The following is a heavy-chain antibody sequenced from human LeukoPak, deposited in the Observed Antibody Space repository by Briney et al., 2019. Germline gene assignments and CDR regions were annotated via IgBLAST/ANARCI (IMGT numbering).Heavy chain of an antibody. CDR3: ARGPYSYDSSGAFDI. Sequence: PSETLSLTCAVYGGSFSGYYWSWIRQPPGKGLEWIGEINNSGSTKYNPSLKSRVTISVDTSKNQFSLKLSSVTAADTAVYFCARGPYSYDSSGAFDIWGQGTMVTVSS. CDR1: GGSFSGYY. V-gene: IGHV4-34*01. D-gene: IGHD3-22*01. CDR2: INNSGST. J-gene: IGHJ3*02.